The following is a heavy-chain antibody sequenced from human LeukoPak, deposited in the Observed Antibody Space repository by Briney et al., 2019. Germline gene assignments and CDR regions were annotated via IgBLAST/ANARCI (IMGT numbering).Heavy chain of an antibody. CDR2: VHLDGRT. D-gene: IGHD3-3*01. J-gene: IGHJ4*02. CDR1: GGSVPSTNW. CDR3: AREGGFYRPLDY. Sequence: SETLSLTCAVSGGSVPSTNWWTWVRQPPGKGLEWIGEVHLDGRTNYNPSLKSRLIMSVDLPENHISLKLTSATAADTAVYYCAREGGFYRPLDYSGQGTLVTVSS. V-gene: IGHV4-4*02.